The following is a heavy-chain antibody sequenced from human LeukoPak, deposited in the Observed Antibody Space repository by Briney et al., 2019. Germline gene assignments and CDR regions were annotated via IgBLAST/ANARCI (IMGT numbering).Heavy chain of an antibody. Sequence: SETLPLTCTVSGGSISSYYWSWIRQPPGKGLEWIGYICYSGRNSYNPSLKSRVTISVDASRNQFSLNLYSVTAADTAVYYCASHTYSYDSSGPLGWGQGTLVTVSS. CDR2: ICYSGRN. V-gene: IGHV4-59*08. D-gene: IGHD3-22*01. CDR3: ASHTYSYDSSGPLG. J-gene: IGHJ4*02. CDR1: GGSISSYY.